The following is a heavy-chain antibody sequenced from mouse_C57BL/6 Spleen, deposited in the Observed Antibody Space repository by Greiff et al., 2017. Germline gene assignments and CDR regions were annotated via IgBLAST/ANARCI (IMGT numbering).Heavy chain of an antibody. V-gene: IGHV1-42*01. CDR3: ARIRLRRGAMDY. D-gene: IGHD2-4*01. J-gene: IGHJ4*01. CDR2: INPSTGGT. Sequence: VQLQQSGPELVKPGASVKISCKASGYSFTGYYMNWVKQSPEKSLEWIGEINPSTGGTTYNQKFKTKATLTVDKSSSTAYMQLKSLTSEDSAVYYCARIRLRRGAMDYWGQGTSVTVSS. CDR1: GYSFTGYY.